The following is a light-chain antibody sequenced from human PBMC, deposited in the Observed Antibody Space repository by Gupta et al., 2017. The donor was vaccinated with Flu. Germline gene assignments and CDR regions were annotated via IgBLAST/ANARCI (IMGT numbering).Light chain of an antibody. J-gene: IGKJ2*01. CDR2: KAS. Sequence: PSTVSASVGDRVTLTCRASQNIDNYLAWYQQKPRTAPKLLIYKASTLEGGVPSRFTGSGSGAEFSLTISSLQPDDFATYYCQQYSTYFPTFGQGTKLEIK. CDR1: QNIDNY. V-gene: IGKV1-5*03. CDR3: QQYSTYFPT.